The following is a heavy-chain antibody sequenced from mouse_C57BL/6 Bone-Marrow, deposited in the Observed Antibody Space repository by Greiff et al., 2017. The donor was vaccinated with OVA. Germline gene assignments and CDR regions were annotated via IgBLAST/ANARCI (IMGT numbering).Heavy chain of an antibody. D-gene: IGHD1-1*01. J-gene: IGHJ1*03. CDR1: GYTFTDYY. CDR3: ARAGYYYGSSYYWYFDV. V-gene: IGHV1-26*01. CDR2: INPNNGGT. Sequence: VQLQQSGPELVKPGASVKISCKASGYTFTDYYMNWVKQSHGKSLEWIGDINPNNGGTSYNQKFKGKATLTVDKSSSTAYMELRSLTSEDSAVYYCARAGYYYGSSYYWYFDVWGTGTTVTVSS.